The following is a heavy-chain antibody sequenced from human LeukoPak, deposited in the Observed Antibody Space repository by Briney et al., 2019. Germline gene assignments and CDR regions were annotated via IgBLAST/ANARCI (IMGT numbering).Heavy chain of an antibody. D-gene: IGHD3-10*01. CDR2: IYYSGNT. Sequence: SETLSLTCTVSGGSISSSSYYWGWIRQPPGKGLEWIGSIYYSGNTYYNPSLKSRVTISVDTSKNQFSLKLSSVTAADTAVYYCARDTIYGSGSYHRFDYWGQGTLVTVSS. V-gene: IGHV4-39*07. J-gene: IGHJ4*02. CDR1: GGSISSSSYY. CDR3: ARDTIYGSGSYHRFDY.